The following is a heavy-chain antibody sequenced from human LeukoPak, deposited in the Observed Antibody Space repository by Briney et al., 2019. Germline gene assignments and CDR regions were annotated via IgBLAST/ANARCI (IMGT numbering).Heavy chain of an antibody. CDR2: ISNSGGSV. Sequence: GGSLRLSRAASGFTFSSHGMNWVRQAPGKGLEWISGISNSGGSVYYADSVKGRFTISRDNSKNTLYLQMNSLRAEDTAVYYCARDFDQGGAAYYFNYWGQGTLVTVSS. CDR1: GFTFSSHG. J-gene: IGHJ4*02. D-gene: IGHD3-9*01. V-gene: IGHV3-23*01. CDR3: ARDFDQGGAAYYFNY.